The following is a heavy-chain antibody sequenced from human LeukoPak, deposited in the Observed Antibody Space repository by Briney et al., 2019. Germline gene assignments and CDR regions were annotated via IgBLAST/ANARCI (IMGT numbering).Heavy chain of an antibody. J-gene: IGHJ4*02. D-gene: IGHD5-24*01. CDR3: ARRGRWLQPHFDY. CDR2: IYTSGST. V-gene: IGHV4-61*02. CDR1: GGSINSGSYY. Sequence: SETLSLTCTVSGGSINSGSYYYHWIRQPAGKGLEWIGRIYTSGSTIYNPSLKSRVTISVDTSKNQFSLKLSSVTAADTAVYYCARRGRWLQPHFDYWGQGTLVTVSS.